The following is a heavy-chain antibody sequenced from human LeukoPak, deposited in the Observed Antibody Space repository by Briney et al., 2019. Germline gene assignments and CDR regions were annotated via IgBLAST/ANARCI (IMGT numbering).Heavy chain of an antibody. V-gene: IGHV3-53*01. CDR2: IYSGGDS. CDR3: ASHYCTAGSCYFDG. J-gene: IGHJ4*02. D-gene: IGHD2-8*02. Sequence: GGSLRLSCVASGFSISHNYMSWVRQASGKGLEWVSLIYSGGDSYYADSVKGRFITSKDNSKNTVYLRMNTLRAEDTAVYYCASHYCTAGSCYFDGWGQGTLVSVSS. CDR1: GFSISHNY.